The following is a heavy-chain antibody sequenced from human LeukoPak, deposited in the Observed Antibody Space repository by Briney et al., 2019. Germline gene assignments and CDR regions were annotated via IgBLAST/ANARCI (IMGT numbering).Heavy chain of an antibody. CDR3: ARPMLYGDYQYNWFDP. CDR2: INAGNGNT. V-gene: IGHV1-3*01. CDR1: GYTFTGYY. J-gene: IGHJ5*02. Sequence: GASVKVSCKASGYTFTGYYMHWVRQAPGQGLEWMGWINAGNGNTKYSQKFQDRVTITRDTSASTAYMELSSLRSEDTAVYYCARPMLYGDYQYNWFDPWGQGTLVTVSS. D-gene: IGHD4-17*01.